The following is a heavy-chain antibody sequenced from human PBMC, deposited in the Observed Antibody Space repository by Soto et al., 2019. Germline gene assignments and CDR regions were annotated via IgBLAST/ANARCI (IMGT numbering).Heavy chain of an antibody. J-gene: IGHJ6*02. CDR1: GGSFTYT. CDR2: IIPIFGTA. CDR3: ARLHSHGTYGMDV. V-gene: IGHV1-69*13. D-gene: IGHD5-18*01. Sequence: SVKVSCKASGGSFTYTLSWVRQAPGQGLEWMGGIIPIFGTANYAQKFQGRVTITADESTKTAYMELSTLRSEDAAVYYCARLHSHGTYGMDVWGQGTTVTVSS.